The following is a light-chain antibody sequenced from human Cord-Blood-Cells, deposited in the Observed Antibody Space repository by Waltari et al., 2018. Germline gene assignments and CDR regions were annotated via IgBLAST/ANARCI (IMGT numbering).Light chain of an antibody. J-gene: IGLJ3*02. V-gene: IGLV2-14*01. CDR1: SSDVGGYNY. CDR2: DIS. CDR3: SSYTSGSTWV. Sequence: QSALTEPASVSGSPGQSITIPCTGTSSDVGGYNYVSWYQQHPGKAPKLRIYDISQPPSGVSNRFSGSKSGNTASLTISGLQAEDEADYYCSSYTSGSTWVFVGGTKLTVL.